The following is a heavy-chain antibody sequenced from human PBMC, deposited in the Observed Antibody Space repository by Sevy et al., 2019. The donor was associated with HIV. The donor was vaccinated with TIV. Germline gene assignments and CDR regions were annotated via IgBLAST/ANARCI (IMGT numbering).Heavy chain of an antibody. CDR1: GGSFSGYY. CDR3: ATAGGAAGYFDY. J-gene: IGHJ4*02. D-gene: IGHD6-13*01. Sequence: SETLSLTCAVYGGSFSGYYWRWIRQPPGKGLEWIGEINHSGSTNYNPSLKSRVTISVDTSKNQFSLKLSSVTAADTAVYYCATAGGAAGYFDYWGQGTLVTVSS. V-gene: IGHV4-34*01. CDR2: INHSGST.